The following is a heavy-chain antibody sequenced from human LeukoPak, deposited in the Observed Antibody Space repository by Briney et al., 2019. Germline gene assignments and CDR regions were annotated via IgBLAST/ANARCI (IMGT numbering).Heavy chain of an antibody. J-gene: IGHJ5*02. CDR2: IFTSGST. Sequence: PSETLSLTCTVSGDSISTYYWSWIRQPAGKGLGWIGRIFTSGSTNYNPSLKSRVTMSLDTSKNQFSLKLSSVTAADTAVYYCARKALPGNWFDPWGQGALVTVSS. CDR1: GDSISTYY. CDR3: ARKALPGNWFDP. V-gene: IGHV4-4*07.